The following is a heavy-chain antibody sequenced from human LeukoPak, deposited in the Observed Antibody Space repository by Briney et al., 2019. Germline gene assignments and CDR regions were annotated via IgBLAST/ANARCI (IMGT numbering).Heavy chain of an antibody. CDR1: GYTFTSYY. CDR3: ARVGSAAATADY. J-gene: IGHJ4*02. CDR2: INPRGGGT. D-gene: IGHD6-25*01. V-gene: IGHV1-46*01. Sequence: ASVKVSCRASGYTFTSYYMHWMRQAPGQGPEWMGIINPRGGGTDYAQKFQGRVTMTSDTSTSTVYMELNSLIYEDTAVYFCARVGSAAATADYWGQGTLVTVSS.